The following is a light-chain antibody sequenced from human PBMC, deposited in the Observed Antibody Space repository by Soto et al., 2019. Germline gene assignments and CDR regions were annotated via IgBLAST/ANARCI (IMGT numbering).Light chain of an antibody. J-gene: IGKJ5*01. CDR2: AAS. V-gene: IGKV1-39*01. CDR1: QSISRN. CDR3: QQSDTTASIT. Sequence: DIQMTQSPSSLSASVGDRVTITCRASQSISRNLNWYQHKPGKAPKLLIYAASSLQNGVPSRMSGGGSGTEFTLSISSLQPEDFGTYYCQQSDTTASITFGQGTRLEIK.